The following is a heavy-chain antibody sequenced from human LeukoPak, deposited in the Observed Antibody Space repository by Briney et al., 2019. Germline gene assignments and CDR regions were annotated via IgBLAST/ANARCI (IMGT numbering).Heavy chain of an antibody. Sequence: GGSLRLSCAASGFTFSFYWMHWVRHAPGKGLVWVSRINSDGSSTSYADSVKGRFTISRDNAKNTLYLQMNSLRAEDTAVYYCARGLGYCSGGSCGQYYYYGMDVWGQGTTVTVSS. CDR3: ARGLGYCSGGSCGQYYYYGMDV. J-gene: IGHJ6*02. CDR1: GFTFSFYW. CDR2: INSDGSST. V-gene: IGHV3-74*01. D-gene: IGHD2-15*01.